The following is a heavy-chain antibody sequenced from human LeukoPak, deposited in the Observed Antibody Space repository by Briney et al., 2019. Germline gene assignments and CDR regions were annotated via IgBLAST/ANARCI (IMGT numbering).Heavy chain of an antibody. D-gene: IGHD3-10*01. CDR1: GLTVSDYY. Sequence: PGGSLRLSCTASGLTVSDYYMGWIRQAPGKGLQWISYISGGSDDVNYAASVKGRFTISRDNAENSLYLQMNSLRAEDTAVYYCATGSQIREADYWGQGTLVTVSS. CDR3: ATGSQIREADY. J-gene: IGHJ4*02. CDR2: ISGGSDDV. V-gene: IGHV3-11*03.